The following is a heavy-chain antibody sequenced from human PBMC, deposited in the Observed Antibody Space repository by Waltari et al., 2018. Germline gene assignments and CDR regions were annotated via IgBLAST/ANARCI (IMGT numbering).Heavy chain of an antibody. V-gene: IGHV3-53*01. CDR1: GFTVSSNY. CDR3: ARGPDSSGYYRFDY. Sequence: EVQLVESGGGLIQPGGSLRLSCAASGFTVSSNYMSWIRQAPGKGLEGVLVIYRGGSTYYADSVKGRFTSARDNSKNTLYLQMNSLRAEDTAVYYCARGPDSSGYYRFDYWGQGTLVTVSS. CDR2: IYRGGST. D-gene: IGHD3-22*01. J-gene: IGHJ4*02.